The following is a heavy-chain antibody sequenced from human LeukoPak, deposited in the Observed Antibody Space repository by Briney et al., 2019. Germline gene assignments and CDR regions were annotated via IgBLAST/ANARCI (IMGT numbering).Heavy chain of an antibody. CDR1: GFTFSSYW. CDR2: IKQDGSET. D-gene: IGHD4-17*01. CDR3: ARETLLPPHEPYGDYMGQFDY. Sequence: GGSLRLSCAASGFTFSSYWMSWDRQAPGKGLEWVANIKQDGSETYYVDSVKGRFTISRDNSKNTLYLQMNSLRAEDTAVYYCARETLLPPHEPYGDYMGQFDYWGQGTLVTVSS. J-gene: IGHJ4*02. V-gene: IGHV3-7*01.